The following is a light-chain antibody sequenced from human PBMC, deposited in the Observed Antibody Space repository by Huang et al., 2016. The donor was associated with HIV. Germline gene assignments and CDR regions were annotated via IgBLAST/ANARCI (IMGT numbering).Light chain of an antibody. CDR2: DTS. CDR1: LSVANK. Sequence: EIVLTQSPAVLSMSPGERATVTCRSSLSVANKLAWYQQKPGRAPRLVIYDTSTRSGGVPARWSGSGSRTNFPLTINSLQSEDLADYFCQHYNNGPLTFGGGTRVEIK. CDR3: QHYNNGPLT. V-gene: IGKV3-15*01. J-gene: IGKJ4*01.